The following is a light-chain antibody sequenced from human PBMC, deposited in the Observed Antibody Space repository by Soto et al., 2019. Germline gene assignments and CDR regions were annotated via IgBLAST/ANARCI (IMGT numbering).Light chain of an antibody. CDR3: MQGTHWPPLMYP. CDR2: KVS. Sequence: VVLTQSPLSLPVTLGQPASISCRSSQSLVYSDGNTYLKWVQQRPGQSPRRLINKVSDRASGVPDRFSGSGSGPDFTLKISRVEAEDVGVYYCMQGTHWPPLMYPFGQGTKLDIK. CDR1: QSLVYSDGNTY. V-gene: IGKV2-30*01. J-gene: IGKJ2*01.